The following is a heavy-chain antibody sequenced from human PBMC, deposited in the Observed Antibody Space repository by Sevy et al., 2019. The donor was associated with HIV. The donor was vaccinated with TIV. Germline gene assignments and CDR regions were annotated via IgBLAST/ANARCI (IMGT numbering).Heavy chain of an antibody. CDR3: ARDPDTAMGNDAFDI. J-gene: IGHJ3*02. CDR2: IYTSGST. D-gene: IGHD5-18*01. CDR1: GGSISSYY. Sequence: SETLSLTCTVSGGSISSYYWSWIRQPAGKGLEWIGRIYTSGSTNYNPSRKSRVTMSVDTSKNQFSLKLSSVTAADTAVYYCARDPDTAMGNDAFDIWGQGTMVTVSS. V-gene: IGHV4-4*07.